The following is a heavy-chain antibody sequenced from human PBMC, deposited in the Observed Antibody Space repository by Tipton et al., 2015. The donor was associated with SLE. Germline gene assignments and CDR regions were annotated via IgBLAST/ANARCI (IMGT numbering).Heavy chain of an antibody. Sequence: TLSLTCNVSGGSLSRSNYYWGWIRQPPGRGLEWIAHIYYSGSTYYNPSLKSRVTISVDTSKNQFSLRLSSVTAADTAVYYCARHGVFGVVVSYHFDYWGQGTLVTVSS. CDR2: IYYSGST. J-gene: IGHJ4*02. D-gene: IGHD3-3*01. CDR1: GGSLSRSNYY. V-gene: IGHV4-39*01. CDR3: ARHGVFGVVVSYHFDY.